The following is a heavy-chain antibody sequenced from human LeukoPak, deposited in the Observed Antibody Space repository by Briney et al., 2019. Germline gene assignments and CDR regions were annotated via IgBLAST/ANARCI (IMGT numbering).Heavy chain of an antibody. CDR2: IIPIFGTA. CDR1: GYTFTSYY. J-gene: IGHJ4*02. CDR3: ARAGPYDYVWGSYRYHKPNDY. D-gene: IGHD3-16*02. V-gene: IGHV1-69*13. Sequence: GASVKVSCKASGYTFTSYYMHWVRQAPGQGLEWMGGIIPIFGTANYAQKFQGRVTITADESTSTAYMELSSLRSEDTAVYYCARAGPYDYVWGSYRYHKPNDYWGQGTLVTVSS.